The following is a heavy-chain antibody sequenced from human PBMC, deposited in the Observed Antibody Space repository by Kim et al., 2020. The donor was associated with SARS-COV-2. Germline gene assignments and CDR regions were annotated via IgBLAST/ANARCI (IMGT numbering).Heavy chain of an antibody. CDR3: AREDNCSGGSCYVFDI. D-gene: IGHD2-15*01. J-gene: IGHJ3*02. V-gene: IGHV4-59*01. Sequence: PYHQSRFTIAVDTSKNQFSLKLGSVTAADTAVYYCAREDNCSGGSCYVFDIWGQGTMVTVSS.